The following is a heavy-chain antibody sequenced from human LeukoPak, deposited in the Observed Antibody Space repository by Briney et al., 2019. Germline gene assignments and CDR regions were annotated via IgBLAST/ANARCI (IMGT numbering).Heavy chain of an antibody. D-gene: IGHD3-3*01. Sequence: QPGGSLRLSCAASGFTFSSYAMHWVRQAPGKGLEWVAVISYDGSNKYYADSVKGRFTISRDNSKNTLYLQMNSLRAEDTAVYYCARARSLLEWLLIDYWGQGTLVTVSS. V-gene: IGHV3-30-3*01. CDR3: ARARSLLEWLLIDY. J-gene: IGHJ4*02. CDR1: GFTFSSYA. CDR2: ISYDGSNK.